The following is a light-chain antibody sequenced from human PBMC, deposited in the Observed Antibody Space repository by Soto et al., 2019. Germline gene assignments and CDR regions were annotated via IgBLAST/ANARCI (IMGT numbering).Light chain of an antibody. V-gene: IGKV3-20*01. Sequence: EIVLTQSPGTLSLSPGERATFSCRAGQGVSSNSLAWYQQKPAQAPSFLIYGASTRATGIPDRFSGSGSGTDFTLTISILEPEDFAVYYCHLYNNSLYTFGQGTNLDIK. CDR1: QGVSSNS. CDR3: HLYNNSLYT. CDR2: GAS. J-gene: IGKJ2*01.